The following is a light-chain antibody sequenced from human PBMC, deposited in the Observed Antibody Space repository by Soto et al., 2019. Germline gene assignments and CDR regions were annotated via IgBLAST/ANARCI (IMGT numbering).Light chain of an antibody. CDR3: QSSDTSLSGSEV. Sequence: QSVLTQPPSVSGAPGQRVTISCTGRSSNIRAGYDVHWYQQLPGTAPKLLIFGTSYRSSGVPDRFSGSKSGTSASLAITGLQAEDEADYYCQSSDTSLSGSEVFGGGTKLTVL. J-gene: IGLJ2*01. CDR2: GTS. V-gene: IGLV1-40*01. CDR1: SSNIRAGYD.